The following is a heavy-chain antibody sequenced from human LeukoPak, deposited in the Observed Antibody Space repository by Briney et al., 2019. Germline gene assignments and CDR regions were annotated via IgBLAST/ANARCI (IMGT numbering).Heavy chain of an antibody. D-gene: IGHD2-8*01. CDR3: ARDGVYRSSAPDY. Sequence: GGSLRLSCAASGFTFTDYLMTWVRQAPGKGLEWVADIKADGSEKYYVDSVKGRFTILRDNAKNSLYLQMNSLRAEDTAVYYCARDGVYRSSAPDYWGQGTLVTVSS. J-gene: IGHJ4*02. V-gene: IGHV3-7*01. CDR1: GFTFTDYL. CDR2: IKADGSEK.